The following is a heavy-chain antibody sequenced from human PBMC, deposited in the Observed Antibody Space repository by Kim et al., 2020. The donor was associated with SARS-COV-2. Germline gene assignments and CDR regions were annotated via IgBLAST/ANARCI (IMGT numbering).Heavy chain of an antibody. Sequence: YAKPGKGRFTTARDNSKNTLYLQMKSLRAEDTAVYYCAKEGPPQYGAQAYWGQGTLVTVSS. CDR3: AKEGPPQYGAQAY. V-gene: IGHV3-23*01. J-gene: IGHJ4*02. D-gene: IGHD3-10*01.